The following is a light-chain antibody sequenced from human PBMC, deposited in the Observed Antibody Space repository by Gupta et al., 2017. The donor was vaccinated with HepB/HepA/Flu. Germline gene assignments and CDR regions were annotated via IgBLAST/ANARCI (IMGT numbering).Light chain of an antibody. CDR2: GAS. Sequence: EIVMTQSPATLSVSPGERATLSCMASQSVSSNLAWYQQKPGQAPRLLIYGASTRDTGIPARFSGSGCVTEFTLSISSRQSEDFAVYYCQQNNNWPPLAFGGGTKVDIK. CDR1: QSVSSN. J-gene: IGKJ4*01. V-gene: IGKV3-15*01. CDR3: QQNNNWPPLA.